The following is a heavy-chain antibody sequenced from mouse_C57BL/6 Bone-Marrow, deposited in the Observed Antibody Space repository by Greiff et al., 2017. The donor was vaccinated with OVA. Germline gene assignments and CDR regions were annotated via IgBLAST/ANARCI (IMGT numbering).Heavy chain of an antibody. CDR2: ISSGSSTI. V-gene: IGHV5-17*01. CDR3: ARIDYSNSFAY. D-gene: IGHD2-5*01. J-gene: IGHJ3*01. Sequence: EVHLVESGGGLVKPGGSLKLSCAASGFTFSDYGMHWVRQAPEKGLEWVAYISSGSSTIYYADTVKGRFTITRDNAKNTLFLQMTSLRSEDTAMYYCARIDYSNSFAYWGQGTLVTVSA. CDR1: GFTFSDYG.